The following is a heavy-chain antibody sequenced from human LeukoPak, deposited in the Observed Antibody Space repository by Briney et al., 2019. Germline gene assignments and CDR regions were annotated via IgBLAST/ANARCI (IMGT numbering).Heavy chain of an antibody. CDR3: ATDPNVVPYNWFDP. CDR2: IYYSGST. D-gene: IGHD2-2*01. J-gene: IGHJ5*02. CDR1: GGSISSYY. Sequence: SETLSLTCTVSGGSISSYYWSWIRQPPGKGLEWIGYIYYSGSTNYNPSLKSRVTISVDTSKNQFSLKLSSVTAADTAVYYCATDPNVVPYNWFDPWGQGTLVTVSS. V-gene: IGHV4-59*01.